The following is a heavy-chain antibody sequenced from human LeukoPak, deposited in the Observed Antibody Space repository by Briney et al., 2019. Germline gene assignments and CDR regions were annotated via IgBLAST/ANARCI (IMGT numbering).Heavy chain of an antibody. J-gene: IGHJ4*02. V-gene: IGHV4-59*08. Sequence: KPSETLSLTCTVSGGSMSSYYCSWIRQPPGKGLEWIGYIYYSGSTNYNPSLKSRVTISVDTSKNQFSLKLSSVTAADTAVYYCARQFRGVATTFDYWGQGTLVTVS. CDR3: ARQFRGVATTFDY. D-gene: IGHD5-12*01. CDR2: IYYSGST. CDR1: GGSMSSYY.